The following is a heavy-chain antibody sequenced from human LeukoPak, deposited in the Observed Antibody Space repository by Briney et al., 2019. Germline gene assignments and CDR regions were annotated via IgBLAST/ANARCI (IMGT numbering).Heavy chain of an antibody. J-gene: IGHJ4*02. D-gene: IGHD3-10*01. Sequence: AGGSLRLSCGASGFTFANYAMSWVRQAPGEGLEWVSNISGSGGSSYYADSEKGRFTISRDNSKNTLYLQMNSLRAEDTAVYYSAKAPGYYYGSGSDYFDYWGQGTLVTVSS. CDR1: GFTFANYA. V-gene: IGHV3-23*01. CDR2: ISGSGGSS. CDR3: AKAPGYYYGSGSDYFDY.